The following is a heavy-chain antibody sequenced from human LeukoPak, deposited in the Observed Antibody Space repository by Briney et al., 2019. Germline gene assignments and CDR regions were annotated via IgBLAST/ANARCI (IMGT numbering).Heavy chain of an antibody. V-gene: IGHV4-39*07. Sequence: SETLPLTCTVSGGSISSSSYYWGWIRQPPGKGLEWIGSIYYRGSTYYNPSLKSRVTISVDTSKNQFSLKLSSATAADTAVYYCARGVYDFWSGYYPPAEYYYYMDVWGKGTTVTVSS. CDR2: IYYRGST. CDR1: GGSISSSSYY. CDR3: ARGVYDFWSGYYPPAEYYYYMDV. D-gene: IGHD3-3*01. J-gene: IGHJ6*03.